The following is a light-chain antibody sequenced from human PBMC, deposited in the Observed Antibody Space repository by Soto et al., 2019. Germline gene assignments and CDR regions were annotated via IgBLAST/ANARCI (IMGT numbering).Light chain of an antibody. CDR1: QSVSTY. J-gene: IGKJ4*01. CDR3: QQRSTWPLS. V-gene: IGKV3-11*01. Sequence: EIVLTQSPATLSLSAGERATLSCRASQSVSTYLAWYQQKPGQAPRLLIYDASNRATGIPARFSGSGSGTAFTLSISSLEPEDFAVYYCQQRSTWPLSFGGGTYVDIK. CDR2: DAS.